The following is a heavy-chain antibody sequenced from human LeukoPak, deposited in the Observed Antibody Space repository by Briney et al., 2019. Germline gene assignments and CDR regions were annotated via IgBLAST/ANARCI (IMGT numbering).Heavy chain of an antibody. CDR3: ARAVEGSSSGGMGLDY. V-gene: IGHV3-23*01. CDR1: GFTFSSYA. D-gene: IGHD6-6*01. Sequence: GGSLRLSCAASGFTFSSYAMSWVRQAPGKGLEWVSAISGGGGSTYYADSVKGRFTISRDYSKNTLYLQMINLRAEDTAVYYCARAVEGSSSGGMGLDYWGQGALVTVSS. J-gene: IGHJ4*02. CDR2: ISGGGGST.